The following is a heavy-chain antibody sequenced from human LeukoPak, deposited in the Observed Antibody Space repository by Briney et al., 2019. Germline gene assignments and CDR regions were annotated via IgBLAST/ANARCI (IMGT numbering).Heavy chain of an antibody. V-gene: IGHV1-46*01. D-gene: IGHD1-26*01. CDR2: INPSGGST. Sequence: ASVKVSCRASGYTFTSYYMHWVRQAPGQGLEWMGIINPSGGSTSYAQKFQGRVTMTRDTSTSTVYMELSSLRSEDTAVYYCASGVGATNDFDYWGQGTLVTVSS. J-gene: IGHJ4*02. CDR1: GYTFTSYY. CDR3: ASGVGATNDFDY.